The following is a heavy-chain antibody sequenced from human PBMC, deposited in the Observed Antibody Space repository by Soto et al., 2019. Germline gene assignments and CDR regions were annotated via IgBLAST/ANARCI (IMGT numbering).Heavy chain of an antibody. Sequence: QVQLQESGPGLVKPSETLSLICTVSGDSINSSDYHWGWIRQPPGKGLEWIGSVYYLGGTHSNPSLKRRVTISVDTPGSQFTLTLRSVTAADTAVYYCARLYMALDYWGQGSLVTVSS. D-gene: IGHD3-10*01. J-gene: IGHJ4*02. CDR3: ARLYMALDY. CDR1: GDSINSSDYH. CDR2: VYYLGGT. V-gene: IGHV4-39*01.